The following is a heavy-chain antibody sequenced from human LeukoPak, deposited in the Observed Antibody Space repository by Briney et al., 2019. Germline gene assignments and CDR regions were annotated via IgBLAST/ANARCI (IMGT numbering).Heavy chain of an antibody. CDR2: INPNSGGT. V-gene: IGHV1-2*02. D-gene: IGHD1-7*01. Sequence: ASVKVSCKASGYTFTGYYMHWVRQAPGQGLEWMGWINPNSGGTNYAQKFQGRVTMTRDTSISTAYMELSRLRSDDTALYYCARDMELLEGAFDIWGQGTMVTVSS. CDR3: ARDMELLEGAFDI. J-gene: IGHJ3*02. CDR1: GYTFTGYY.